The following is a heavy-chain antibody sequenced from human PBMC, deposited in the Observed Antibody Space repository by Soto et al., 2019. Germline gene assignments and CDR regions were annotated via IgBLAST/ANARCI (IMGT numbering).Heavy chain of an antibody. CDR2: IRTKAYGGTR. V-gene: IGHV3-49*03. CDR1: GFTFGDYA. CDR3: TRGADDYGDYEFDY. D-gene: IGHD4-17*01. Sequence: GGSLRLSCTASGFTFGDYAMSWFRQAPGKGLEWVGFIRTKAYGGTRESAASVKGRFTISRDDLKSIAYLQMNSLKTEDTAVYYCTRGADDYGDYEFDYWGQGTLVTVSS. J-gene: IGHJ4*02.